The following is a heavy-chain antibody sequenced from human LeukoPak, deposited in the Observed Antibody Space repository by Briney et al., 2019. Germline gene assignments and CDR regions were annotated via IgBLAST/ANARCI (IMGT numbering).Heavy chain of an antibody. CDR2: IYYSGGT. CDR1: GGSFSSYY. CDR3: ARGVRRFGGSQYYFDY. D-gene: IGHD1-26*01. J-gene: IGHJ4*02. V-gene: IGHV4-59*08. Sequence: SETLSLTCTVSGGSFSSYYWSWIRQPPGKGLEWIGYIYYSGGTNYNPSLKSRVTISVDTSKNQFSLKLSSVTAADTAVYYCARGVRRFGGSQYYFDYWGQGTLVTVSS.